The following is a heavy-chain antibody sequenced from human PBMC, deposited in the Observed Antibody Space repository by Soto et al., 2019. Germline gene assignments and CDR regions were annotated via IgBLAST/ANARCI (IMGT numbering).Heavy chain of an antibody. V-gene: IGHV3-23*01. D-gene: IGHD2-15*01. J-gene: IGHJ6*02. Sequence: EAQLLESGGGLVQPGGSLRLSCAASGFTFSLYAMSWVRQAPGKGLEWVSVISGSGGSTYYADSVKGRFTVSRDNSKNTLYLQMNSLGVEDTAVYYCAKSVGGTNYYYGMDVWGRGTTVTVSS. CDR2: ISGSGGST. CDR3: AKSVGGTNYYYGMDV. CDR1: GFTFSLYA.